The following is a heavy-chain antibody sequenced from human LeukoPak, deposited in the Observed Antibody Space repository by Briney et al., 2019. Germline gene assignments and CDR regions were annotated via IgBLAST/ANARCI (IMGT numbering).Heavy chain of an antibody. V-gene: IGHV1-69*13. J-gene: IGHJ3*02. D-gene: IGHD2-15*01. Sequence: SVKVSCKASGGTFSSYAISWVRQAPGQGLEWMGGIIPIFGTANYAQKFQGRVTITADESTSTAYMEQSSLRSEDTAVYYCARGTLGYCSGGSCSGAFDIWGQGTMVTVSS. CDR1: GGTFSSYA. CDR2: IIPIFGTA. CDR3: ARGTLGYCSGGSCSGAFDI.